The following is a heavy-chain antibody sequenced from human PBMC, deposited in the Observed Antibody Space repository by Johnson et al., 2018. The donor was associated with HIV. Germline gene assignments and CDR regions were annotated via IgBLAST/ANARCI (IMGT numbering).Heavy chain of an antibody. D-gene: IGHD6-13*01. CDR3: ASPLIAAAGNVVAFDI. V-gene: IGHV3-53*01. CDR2: IYSGGST. J-gene: IGHJ3*02. Sequence: VQLVESGGGLIQPGGSLRLSCAASGFTVSSNYMSWVRQAPGKGLEWVSVIYSGGSTYYADSVKGRFTISRDNSKNTLYLQMNSLRAEDTAVYYCASPLIAAAGNVVAFDIWGQGTMVTVSS. CDR1: GFTVSSNY.